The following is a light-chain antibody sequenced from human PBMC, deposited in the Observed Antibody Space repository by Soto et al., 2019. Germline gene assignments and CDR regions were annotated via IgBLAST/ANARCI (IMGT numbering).Light chain of an antibody. Sequence: NRMTQTPYPSSPSTRDRVTITCSAGHSSNSDLNWYQQGPGKAPKLLVYSASSLHSGVPSRFSGSGSETEFTLTIISLQPEDFATYYCQQYCSYSTFGQGTRLEI. CDR1: HSSNSD. V-gene: IGKV1-8*01. CDR2: SAS. CDR3: QQYCSYST. J-gene: IGKJ5*01.